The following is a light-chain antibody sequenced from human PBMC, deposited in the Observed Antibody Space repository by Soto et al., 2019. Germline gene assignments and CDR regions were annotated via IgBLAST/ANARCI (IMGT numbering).Light chain of an antibody. CDR1: QSVSSSY. J-gene: IGKJ5*01. CDR3: QQYNKWPPIT. V-gene: IGKV3-15*01. CDR2: GAS. Sequence: EIWWTRSPGTLSLSPGERATLSCRASQSVSSSYLGWYQQKPGQAPRLLIYGASSRATDIPSRFSGSGSGTEFTLTISSLQSEDFAVYFCQQYNKWPPITFGQGTRLEIK.